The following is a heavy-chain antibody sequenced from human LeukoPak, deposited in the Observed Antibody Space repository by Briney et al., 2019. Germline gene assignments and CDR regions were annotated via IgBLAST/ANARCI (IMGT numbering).Heavy chain of an antibody. CDR3: ARVHDYIWGSYIDY. V-gene: IGHV3-48*02. CDR2: ISSSSSTI. CDR1: GFTFSSYR. D-gene: IGHD3-16*01. Sequence: PGGSLRLSCAASGFTFSSYRMTWVRQAPGKGLEWVSYISSSSSTIYYADSVKGRFTISRDNAKNSLYLQMNSLRDEDTAVYYCARVHDYIWGSYIDYWGQGTLVTVSS. J-gene: IGHJ4*02.